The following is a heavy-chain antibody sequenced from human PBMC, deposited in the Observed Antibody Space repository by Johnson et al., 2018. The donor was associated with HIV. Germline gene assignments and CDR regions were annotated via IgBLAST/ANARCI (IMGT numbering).Heavy chain of an antibody. CDR2: ISSNGGST. V-gene: IGHV3-64*01. J-gene: IGHJ3*02. CDR1: GFTFSSYA. D-gene: IGHD1-20*01. CDR3: ARGITGNRGDAFDI. Sequence: VQLVESGGGLVQPGGSLRLSCAAYGFTFSSYAMHWVRQAPGKGLEYVSAISSNGGSTYYANSVKGRFTISRDNSKNTLYLQMGSLRAEDMAVYYCARGITGNRGDAFDIWGQGTMVTVSS.